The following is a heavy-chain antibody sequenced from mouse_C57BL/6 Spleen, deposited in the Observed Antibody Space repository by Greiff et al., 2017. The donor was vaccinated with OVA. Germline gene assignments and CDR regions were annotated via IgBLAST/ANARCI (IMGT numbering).Heavy chain of an antibody. Sequence: VKLQESGAELVRPGTSVKMSCKASGYTFTNYWIGWAKQRPGHGLEWIGDIYPGGGYTNYNEKFKGKATLTADKSSSTAYMQFSSLTSEDSAIYYCARRTTAVGGYYFDYWGQGTTLTVSS. D-gene: IGHD1-1*01. CDR2: IYPGGGYT. V-gene: IGHV1-63*01. CDR1: GYTFTNYW. J-gene: IGHJ2*01. CDR3: ARRTTAVGGYYFDY.